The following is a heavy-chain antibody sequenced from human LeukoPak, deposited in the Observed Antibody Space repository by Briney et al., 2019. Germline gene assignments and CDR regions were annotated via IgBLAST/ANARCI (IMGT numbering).Heavy chain of an antibody. CDR1: GGSISSYY. Sequence: SETLSLTCAVYGGSISSYYWSWIRQPPGKGLEWIGYIYYSGSTNYNPSLKSRVTISVDTSKNQFSLKLSSVTAADTAVYYCARHITSSSGDFDYWGQGTLVTVSS. CDR2: IYYSGST. D-gene: IGHD1-20*01. J-gene: IGHJ4*02. CDR3: ARHITSSSGDFDY. V-gene: IGHV4-59*08.